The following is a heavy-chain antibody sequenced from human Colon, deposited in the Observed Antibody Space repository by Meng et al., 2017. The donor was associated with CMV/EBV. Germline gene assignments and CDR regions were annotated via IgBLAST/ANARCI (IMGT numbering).Heavy chain of an antibody. J-gene: IGHJ6*02. Sequence: ASVKVSCKASGYTFTGYYMHWVRQAPGQGLEWMGWINPNSGGTNYAQKFQGRVTMTRDTSISTAYMELSRLRSDDTAVYYCARCWLLEWRLHYYGMDVWGQGTTVTVSS. V-gene: IGHV1-2*02. CDR3: ARCWLLEWRLHYYGMDV. D-gene: IGHD3-3*01. CDR2: INPNSGGT. CDR1: GYTFTGYY.